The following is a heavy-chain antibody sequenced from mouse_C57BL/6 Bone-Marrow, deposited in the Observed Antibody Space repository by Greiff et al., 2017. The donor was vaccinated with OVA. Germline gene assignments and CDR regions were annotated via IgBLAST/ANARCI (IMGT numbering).Heavy chain of an antibody. CDR2: INPGSGGT. Sequence: QVHVKQSGAELVRPGTSVKVSCKASGYAFTNYLIEWVKQRPGQGLEWIGVINPGSGGTNYNEKFKGKATLTADKSSSTAYMQLSSLTSEDSAVYFCAKGIYYGSSYGWYFDVWGTGTTVTVSS. J-gene: IGHJ1*03. CDR1: GYAFTNYL. D-gene: IGHD1-1*01. V-gene: IGHV1-54*01. CDR3: AKGIYYGSSYGWYFDV.